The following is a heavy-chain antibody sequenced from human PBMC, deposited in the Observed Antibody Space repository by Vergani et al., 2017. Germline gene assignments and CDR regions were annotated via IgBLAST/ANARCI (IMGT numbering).Heavy chain of an antibody. V-gene: IGHV4-4*07. Sequence: QVQLQESGPGLVKPSETLSLTCIVSGGSISPYDWSCIRQPAGKGLEWIGRIYTSESTNYNPSLKSRVTMSVDTSKNQFSLKLSSVTAADTAVYYCAREYSSSVGFLAYWGQGTLVTVSS. J-gene: IGHJ4*02. CDR1: GGSISPYD. D-gene: IGHD6-6*01. CDR3: AREYSSSVGFLAY. CDR2: IYTSEST.